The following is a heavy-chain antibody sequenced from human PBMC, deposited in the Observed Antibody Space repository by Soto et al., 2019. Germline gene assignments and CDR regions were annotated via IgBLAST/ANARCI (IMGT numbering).Heavy chain of an antibody. Sequence: QVQLVESGGGVVQPGRSLRLSCAASGFTFSSYGMHWVRQAPGKGLEWVAVIWYDGSNKYYADSVKGRFTISRDNSKNTLYLQMNSLRAEDTAVYYCAKPRTRTKGGAFDIWGQGTMVTVSS. CDR2: IWYDGSNK. V-gene: IGHV3-33*06. D-gene: IGHD2-8*01. CDR3: AKPRTRTKGGAFDI. CDR1: GFTFSSYG. J-gene: IGHJ3*02.